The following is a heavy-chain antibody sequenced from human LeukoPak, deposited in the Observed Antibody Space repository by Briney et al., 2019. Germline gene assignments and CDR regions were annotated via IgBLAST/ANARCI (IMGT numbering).Heavy chain of an antibody. CDR3: ARLVGEATGVVVNTTPYYFDY. CDR1: GYTFTNYW. CDR2: IYPGDSDT. J-gene: IGHJ4*02. Sequence: GESLKISCKGSGYTFTNYWIVWVRQLPGKGLEWMGIIYPGDSDTRYSPSFQGQVTISADKSISTAYLHWSSLQASDTAMYYCARLVGEATGVVVNTTPYYFDYWGQGTLVTVSS. D-gene: IGHD2-15*01. V-gene: IGHV5-51*01.